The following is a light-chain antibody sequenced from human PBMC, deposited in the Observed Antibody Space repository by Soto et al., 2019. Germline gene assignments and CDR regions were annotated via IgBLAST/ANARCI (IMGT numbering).Light chain of an antibody. V-gene: IGKV1-5*03. Sequence: DIHMTQSPSTLSASVGDRVTITCRASQSISIWLAWYQQKPGKAPNLLIYKTSSLETGVPSRFSGSGSGTEFTLTISSLQPDEFETYYYQHWNDYSWTFGQGTKVEVK. CDR3: QHWNDYSWT. CDR2: KTS. J-gene: IGKJ1*01. CDR1: QSISIW.